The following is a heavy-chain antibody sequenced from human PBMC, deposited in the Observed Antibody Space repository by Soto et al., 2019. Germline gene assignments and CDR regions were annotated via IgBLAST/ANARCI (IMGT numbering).Heavy chain of an antibody. CDR2: INHSGST. Sequence: SDTLSLTCAVYGGSFRGYYWSWIRQPPGKGLEWIVEINHSGSTNYNPSLKSRVTISVDTSNNQFSLKLNSVTAADTAVYYCAISGPSVFYGFHYDAMDVWGQGTTVTVSS. J-gene: IGHJ6*02. CDR3: AISGPSVFYGFHYDAMDV. CDR1: GGSFRGYY. V-gene: IGHV4-34*01. D-gene: IGHD4-17*01.